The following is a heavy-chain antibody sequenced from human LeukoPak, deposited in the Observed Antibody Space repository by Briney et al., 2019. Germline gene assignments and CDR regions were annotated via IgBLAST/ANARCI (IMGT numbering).Heavy chain of an antibody. V-gene: IGHV4-59*12. J-gene: IGHJ3*02. CDR3: AGEIAAADLDAFDI. Sequence: PSETLSLTCTVSGGSISSYYWSWIRQRPGKGLEWIGYIYYSGSTNYNPSLKSRVTISVDTSKNQFSLKLSSVAAADTAVYYCAGEIAAADLDAFDIWGQGTMVTVSS. D-gene: IGHD6-13*01. CDR1: GGSISSYY. CDR2: IYYSGST.